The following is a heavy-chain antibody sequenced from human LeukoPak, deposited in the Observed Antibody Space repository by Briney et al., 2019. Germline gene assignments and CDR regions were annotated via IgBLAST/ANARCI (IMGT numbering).Heavy chain of an antibody. J-gene: IGHJ4*02. D-gene: IGHD1-26*01. V-gene: IGHV3-48*01. Sequence: HSGGSLRLSCAASGFTFSSYSMNWVRQAPGKGRECISYISSSSSTIYYADSVKGRFTISRDNAKNPLYLQMNSLRAEDTAVYYCASPVYSGSYPPDYWGQGTLVTVSS. CDR2: ISSSSSTI. CDR3: ASPVYSGSYPPDY. CDR1: GFTFSSYS.